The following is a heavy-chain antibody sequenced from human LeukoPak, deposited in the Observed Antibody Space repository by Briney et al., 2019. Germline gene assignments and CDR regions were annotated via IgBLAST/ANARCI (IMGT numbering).Heavy chain of an antibody. CDR3: ARVRDYPS. J-gene: IGHJ5*02. V-gene: IGHV1-2*02. D-gene: IGHD3-16*01. Sequence: ASVKVSCKASGYTFTGYYMHWVRQAPGQGLEWMGWINPNSGGTKYAQKFQGRVTMTRDTSINTAYMELSWLTSDDTAVYYCARVRDYPSWGQETLVIVSS. CDR1: GYTFTGYY. CDR2: INPNSGGT.